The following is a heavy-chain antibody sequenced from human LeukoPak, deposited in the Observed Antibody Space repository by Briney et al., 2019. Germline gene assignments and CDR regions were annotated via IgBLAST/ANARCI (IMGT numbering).Heavy chain of an antibody. Sequence: PGGSLRLSCAASGFTFSSYWMHWVRQAPGKGLEWVAVISYDGSNKYYADSVKGRFTISRDNSKNTLYLQMNSLRAEDTAVYYCAKISSGYYLAGDYWGQGTLVTVSS. CDR1: GFTFSSYW. D-gene: IGHD3-22*01. J-gene: IGHJ4*02. CDR3: AKISSGYYLAGDY. CDR2: ISYDGSNK. V-gene: IGHV3-30*18.